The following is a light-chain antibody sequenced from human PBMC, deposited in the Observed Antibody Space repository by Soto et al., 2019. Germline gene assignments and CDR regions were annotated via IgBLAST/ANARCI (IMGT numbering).Light chain of an antibody. V-gene: IGLV1-44*01. CDR2: SNN. J-gene: IGLJ2*01. CDR3: QSFDISLYVI. CDR1: SSNIGSNT. Sequence: QSVLTQPPSASGTPGQRVTISCSGSSSNIGSNTVNWYQQLPGTAPKLLIYSNNQRPSGVPDRFSGSKSGTSASLAISGLQSEDEADYYCQSFDISLYVIFGGGTKVTVL.